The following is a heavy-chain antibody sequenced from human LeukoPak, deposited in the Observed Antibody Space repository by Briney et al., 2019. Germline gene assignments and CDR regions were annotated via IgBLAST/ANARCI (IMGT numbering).Heavy chain of an antibody. J-gene: IGHJ4*02. CDR3: ASSRGDFWSGSRDRGGYFDY. CDR1: GGSISSGGYY. D-gene: IGHD3-3*01. CDR2: IYYSWST. Sequence: SQTLSLTCTVPGGSISSGGYYWSWIRQHPGKGLEWIGYIYYSWSTYYNPSLKSRVTISVDTSKNQFSLKLSSVTAADTAVYYCASSRGDFWSGSRDRGGYFDYWGQGTLVTVSS. V-gene: IGHV4-31*03.